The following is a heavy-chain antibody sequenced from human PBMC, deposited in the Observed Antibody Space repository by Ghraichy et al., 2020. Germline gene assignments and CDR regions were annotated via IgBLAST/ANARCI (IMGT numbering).Heavy chain of an antibody. Sequence: SGPTLVKPTQTLTLTCTFSGFSLTTREMCVSWIRQPPGKALEWLAHIDWDDDKYYSASLKTRLTISKDTSKNQVVLTMTDMDPVDTATYYCARLSDSRAWYVDYWGQGTPVTVSS. V-gene: IGHV2-70*12. CDR2: IDWDDDK. J-gene: IGHJ4*02. CDR3: ARLSDSRAWYVDY. CDR1: GFSLTTREMC. D-gene: IGHD6-19*01.